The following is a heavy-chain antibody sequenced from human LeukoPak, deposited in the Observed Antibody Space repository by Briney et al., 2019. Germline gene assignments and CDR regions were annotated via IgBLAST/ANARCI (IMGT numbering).Heavy chain of an antibody. V-gene: IGHV4-31*03. CDR1: GASISSGGYS. J-gene: IGHJ6*02. Sequence: PSQTLSLTCTVSGASISSGGYSWSWVRQHPGKGLEWIGCIYYTGSTYYNPSLERRVTISVDTSKNQFSLKLSSVTAADTAVYYCARDGYCSGGSCYSSYYYGMDVWGQGTTVTVSS. D-gene: IGHD2-15*01. CDR3: ARDGYCSGGSCYSSYYYGMDV. CDR2: IYYTGST.